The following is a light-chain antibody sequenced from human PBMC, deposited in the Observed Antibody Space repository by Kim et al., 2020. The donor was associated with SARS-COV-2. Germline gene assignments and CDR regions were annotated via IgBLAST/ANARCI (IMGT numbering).Light chain of an antibody. Sequence: SYELTQPPSVSVSPGQTASITCSGDKLGDKYACWYQQKPGQSPVLVIYQDTKRPSGIPERFSGSNSGNTATLTISGTQAMYEADYYCQAWDSSTSHVFGT. CDR2: QDT. CDR3: QAWDSSTSHV. CDR1: KLGDKY. V-gene: IGLV3-1*01. J-gene: IGLJ1*01.